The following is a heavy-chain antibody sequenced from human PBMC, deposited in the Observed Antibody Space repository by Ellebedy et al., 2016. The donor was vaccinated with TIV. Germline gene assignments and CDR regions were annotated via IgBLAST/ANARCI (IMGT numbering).Heavy chain of an antibody. D-gene: IGHD2-21*02. CDR2: ISSNGGST. Sequence: GESLKISXSASGFTFSTYAMHWVRQAPGRGLEYVAGISSNGGSTYYADSVKGRFTISRDNSKNTLYLQMSSLRAEDTAVYYCVKDRSHCGGDCYSLYFDYWGQGTLVTVSS. J-gene: IGHJ4*02. CDR3: VKDRSHCGGDCYSLYFDY. V-gene: IGHV3-64D*06. CDR1: GFTFSTYA.